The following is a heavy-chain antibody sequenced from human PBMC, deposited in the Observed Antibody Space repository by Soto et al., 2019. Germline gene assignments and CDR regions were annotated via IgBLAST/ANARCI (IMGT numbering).Heavy chain of an antibody. J-gene: IGHJ4*02. Sequence: QVQLVQSGAELKKPGASVKVSCKASGYTFTTYAISWVRQAPGQGLEWMGWISAYNGNTNYAQNLQGRVTMTTDTXTSTAYMELXSLRSDDTAVYYRTRDGPPFDYWGQGTLVTVSS. CDR1: GYTFTTYA. CDR2: ISAYNGNT. CDR3: TRDGPPFDY. V-gene: IGHV1-18*01.